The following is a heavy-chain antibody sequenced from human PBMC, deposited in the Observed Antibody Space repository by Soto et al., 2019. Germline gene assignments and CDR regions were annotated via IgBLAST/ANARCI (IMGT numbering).Heavy chain of an antibody. J-gene: IGHJ5*01. Sequence: EVQLVESGGDVVQPGGSLRLSCAASGFTFEDYTIQWVRQAPGKGLEWVSLISWDGSSTYYADSVKGRFTISRDNSKNSLYRQMNSLRTEDTALYYCAKDGAQKAGDGNWLDSWGRGTRVTVSS. CDR1: GFTFEDYT. V-gene: IGHV3-43*01. CDR2: ISWDGSST. CDR3: AKDGAQKAGDGNWLDS. D-gene: IGHD7-27*01.